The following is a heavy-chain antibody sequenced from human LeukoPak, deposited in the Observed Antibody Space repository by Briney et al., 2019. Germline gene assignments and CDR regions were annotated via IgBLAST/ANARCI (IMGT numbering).Heavy chain of an antibody. Sequence: PSETLSLTCAVYGGSFSGYYWSWIRQPPGKVLEWIGEINHSGSTNYNPSLKSRVTISVDTSKNQFSLKLSSVTAADTAVYYCARGEIAAAGTYWFDPWGQGTLVTVSS. CDR3: ARGEIAAAGTYWFDP. J-gene: IGHJ5*02. CDR1: GGSFSGYY. V-gene: IGHV4-34*01. D-gene: IGHD6-13*01. CDR2: INHSGST.